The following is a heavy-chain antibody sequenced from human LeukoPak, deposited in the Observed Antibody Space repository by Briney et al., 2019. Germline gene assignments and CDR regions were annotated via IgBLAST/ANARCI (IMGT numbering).Heavy chain of an antibody. CDR2: IYHSGST. Sequence: SETLSLTCAVSGGSISSGGYSWSWIRQPPGKGLEWIGYIYHSGSTYYNPSLKSRVTISVDRSKNQFSLKLSSVTAADTAVYYCARGGLDYGDYVPYCDYWGQGTLVTVSS. D-gene: IGHD4-17*01. V-gene: IGHV4-30-2*01. CDR3: ARGGLDYGDYVPYCDY. J-gene: IGHJ4*02. CDR1: GGSISSGGYS.